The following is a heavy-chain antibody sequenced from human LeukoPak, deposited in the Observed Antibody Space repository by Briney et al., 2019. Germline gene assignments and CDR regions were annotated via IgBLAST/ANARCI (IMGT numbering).Heavy chain of an antibody. V-gene: IGHV3-23*01. CDR2: IYENGGTT. D-gene: IGHD1-26*01. CDR3: AKDVGKWESLHFFDY. CDR1: GFTFRSHA. J-gene: IGHJ4*02. Sequence: GGPLRLSCVGSGFTFRSHAMSWVRQAPEKGLEFVSGIYENGGTTYYADSVKGRFSISRDNSKNTLYLQMDSLRGEDTAVYYCAKDVGKWESLHFFDYWGQGTLVTVSS.